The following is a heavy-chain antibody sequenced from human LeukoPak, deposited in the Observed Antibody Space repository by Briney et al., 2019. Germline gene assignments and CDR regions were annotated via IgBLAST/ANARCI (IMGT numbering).Heavy chain of an antibody. V-gene: IGHV3-15*01. Sequence: GGSLRLSCAASGFTFSNAWMSWVRQAPGKGLEWVGRIKSKTDGGTTDYAAPVKGRFTISRDDSKNTLYLQINSLKTEDTAVYYCTTDLSRYSSGWSFDYWGQGTLVTVSS. D-gene: IGHD6-13*01. CDR2: IKSKTDGGTT. J-gene: IGHJ4*02. CDR1: GFTFSNAW. CDR3: TTDLSRYSSGWSFDY.